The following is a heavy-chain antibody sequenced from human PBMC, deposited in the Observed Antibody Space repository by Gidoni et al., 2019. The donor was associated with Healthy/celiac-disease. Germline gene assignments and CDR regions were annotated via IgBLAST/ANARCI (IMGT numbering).Heavy chain of an antibody. J-gene: IGHJ4*02. D-gene: IGHD2-15*01. V-gene: IGHV3-23*01. CDR3: AKEGSNIVVVVAAFDY. Sequence: EVQLLESGVGLVQPGGSLRLSCAASVFTFISYAMSWVRQAPGKGLEWVSAISGSGGSTYYADSVKGRFTISRDNSKNTLYLQMNSLRAEDTAVYYCAKEGSNIVVVVAAFDYWGQGTLVTVSS. CDR1: VFTFISYA. CDR2: ISGSGGST.